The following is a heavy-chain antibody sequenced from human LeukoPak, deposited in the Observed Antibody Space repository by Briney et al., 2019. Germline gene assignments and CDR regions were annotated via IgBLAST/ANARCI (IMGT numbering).Heavy chain of an antibody. J-gene: IGHJ5*02. V-gene: IGHV1-46*01. D-gene: IGHD1-26*01. CDR1: GYTFTSYY. Sequence: ASVKVSCKASGYTFTSYYMHWVRQAPGQGLEWMGLISPTGGSTGYAQKFQGRVTMTRDMSTSTDYMELSSLRSEDTAIYYCAKDNSVGDNAWWFDPWGQGTLVTVSS. CDR2: ISPTGGST. CDR3: AKDNSVGDNAWWFDP.